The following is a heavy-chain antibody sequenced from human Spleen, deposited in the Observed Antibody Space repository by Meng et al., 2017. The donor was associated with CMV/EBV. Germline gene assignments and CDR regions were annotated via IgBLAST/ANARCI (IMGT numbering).Heavy chain of an antibody. CDR2: ISGSGGTI. Sequence: GESLKISCAASGFTFRSYEMNWVRQAPGKGLEWVSYISGSGGTIHYADSVKGRFTISRDNAKNSLYLQMNSLRAEDTALYYCARDHDFWSGQSPMDVWGQGTTVTVSS. V-gene: IGHV3-48*03. CDR1: GFTFRSYE. CDR3: ARDHDFWSGQSPMDV. D-gene: IGHD3-3*01. J-gene: IGHJ6*02.